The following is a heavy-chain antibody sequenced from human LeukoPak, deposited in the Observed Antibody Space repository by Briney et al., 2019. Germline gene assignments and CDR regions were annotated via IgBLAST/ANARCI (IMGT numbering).Heavy chain of an antibody. Sequence: AGGSLRLSCAASGFSFINYAMHWVRQAPGKGLAWVAVISVDGNNRYYADSVKGRFTFSRDNPKNTMYLQMDSLRTEDTAVYYCARHRGPTLSGAYFDYWGQGTLVTVPS. D-gene: IGHD3-10*01. CDR3: ARHRGPTLSGAYFDY. CDR2: ISVDGNNR. J-gene: IGHJ4*02. CDR1: GFSFINYA. V-gene: IGHV3-30-3*01.